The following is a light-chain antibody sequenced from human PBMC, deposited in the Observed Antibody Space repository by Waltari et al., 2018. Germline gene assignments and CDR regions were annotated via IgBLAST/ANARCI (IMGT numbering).Light chain of an antibody. J-gene: IGKJ4*01. CDR1: KSVTSIS. Sequence: IVLTQSPDTLSLSPGERATLSCRASKSVTSISLAWYQQKPVQAPRLLIYGTSTRATGFPDRFSGSGSGTDFTLTISILEPEDSAVYHCQQYDGSAVTFGGGTKVEIK. CDR3: QQYDGSAVT. CDR2: GTS. V-gene: IGKV3-20*01.